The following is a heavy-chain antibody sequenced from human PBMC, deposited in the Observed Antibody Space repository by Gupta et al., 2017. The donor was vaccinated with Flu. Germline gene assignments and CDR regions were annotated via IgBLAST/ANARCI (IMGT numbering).Heavy chain of an antibody. CDR3: ARDVVTAAIRRFDP. V-gene: IGHV3-33*01. CDR2: IWYDGTNK. J-gene: IGHJ5*02. Sequence: RQAPGKGLEWVASIWYDGTNKYYADSVKGRFTISRDNSKNTMYLQMNSLRAEDTAVYYCARDVVTAAIRRFDPWGQGTLVTVSS. D-gene: IGHD2-2*02.